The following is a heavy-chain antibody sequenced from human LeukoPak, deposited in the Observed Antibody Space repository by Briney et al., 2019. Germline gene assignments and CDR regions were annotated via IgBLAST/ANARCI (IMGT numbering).Heavy chain of an antibody. CDR3: ARDRRAQPLMDP. Sequence: SVKVSCKASGGTFSSYTISWVRQAPGQGLEWMGRIIPILGIANYAQKFQGRVTITADKSTSTAYMELSSLRSEDMAVYYCARDRRAQPLMDPWGQGTLVTVSS. D-gene: IGHD6-13*01. V-gene: IGHV1-69*04. J-gene: IGHJ5*02. CDR2: IIPILGIA. CDR1: GGTFSSYT.